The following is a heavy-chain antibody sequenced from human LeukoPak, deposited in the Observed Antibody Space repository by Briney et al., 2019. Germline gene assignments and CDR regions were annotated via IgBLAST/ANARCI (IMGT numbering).Heavy chain of an antibody. CDR2: IWYDGSNK. CDR1: SSYY. J-gene: IGHJ3*02. CDR3: ARERRPIAAAGTVAFDI. Sequence: SSYYWGWIRQPPGKGLEWVAVIWYDGSNKYYADSVKGRFTISRDNSKNTLYLQMNSLRAEDTAVYYCARERRPIAAAGTVAFDIWGQGTMVTVSS. V-gene: IGHV3-33*01. D-gene: IGHD6-13*01.